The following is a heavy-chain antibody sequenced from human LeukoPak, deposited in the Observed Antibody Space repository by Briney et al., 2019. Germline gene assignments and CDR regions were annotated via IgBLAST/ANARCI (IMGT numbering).Heavy chain of an antibody. CDR3: AKGPRLVTWTGSGGDAFDI. CDR2: IRYDGSNK. V-gene: IGHV3-30*02. J-gene: IGHJ3*02. CDR1: GFTFSSYG. D-gene: IGHD3-9*01. Sequence: PGGSLRLSCAASGFTFSSYGMHWVRQAPGKGVEWVAFIRYDGSNKYYADSVKGRFTISRDNSKNTLYLQMNSLRAEDTAVYYCAKGPRLVTWTGSGGDAFDIWGQGTMVTVSS.